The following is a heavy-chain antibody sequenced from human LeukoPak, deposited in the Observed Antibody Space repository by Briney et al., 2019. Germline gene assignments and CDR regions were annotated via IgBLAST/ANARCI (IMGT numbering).Heavy chain of an antibody. CDR3: ARDAWEGPSIDY. Sequence: PGGSLRLSCAASGFTFSSYGMHWVRQAPGKGLEWVAVIWYDGSNKYYADSVKGRFTISRDNSKNTLYLQMNSLRAEDTAVYYCARDAWEGPSIDYWGQGTLVTVSS. V-gene: IGHV3-33*01. D-gene: IGHD1-26*01. CDR2: IWYDGSNK. J-gene: IGHJ4*02. CDR1: GFTFSSYG.